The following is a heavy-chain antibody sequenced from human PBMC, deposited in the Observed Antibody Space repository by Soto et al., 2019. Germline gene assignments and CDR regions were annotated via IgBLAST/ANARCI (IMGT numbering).Heavy chain of an antibody. D-gene: IGHD2-15*01. Sequence: SVKVSCKASGGTFSSYAISWVRQAPGQGLEWMGGIIPIFGTANYAQKFQGRVTITADESTSTAYMELGSLRSDDTAVYYCARVRGGGSEYFFDYWGQGTLVTVSS. CDR3: ARVRGGGSEYFFDY. CDR2: IIPIFGTA. V-gene: IGHV1-69*13. J-gene: IGHJ4*02. CDR1: GGTFSSYA.